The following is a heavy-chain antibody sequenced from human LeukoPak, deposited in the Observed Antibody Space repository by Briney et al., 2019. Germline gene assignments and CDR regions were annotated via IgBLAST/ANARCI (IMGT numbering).Heavy chain of an antibody. J-gene: IGHJ4*02. V-gene: IGHV3-21*01. CDR2: ITSSSSYI. CDR1: GXTFSSYS. D-gene: IGHD1-26*01. Sequence: GESLRLSCAASGXTFSSYSMTWVRQAPGKGLEWVSSITSSSSYIYYADSVKGRFTISRDDAKNSLYLQMNSLRAEDTAVYYCAREHSATYFDYWGQGTLVTVSS. CDR3: AREHSATYFDY.